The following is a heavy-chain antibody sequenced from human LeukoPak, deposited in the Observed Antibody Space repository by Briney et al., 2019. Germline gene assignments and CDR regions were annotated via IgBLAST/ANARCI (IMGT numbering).Heavy chain of an antibody. CDR2: INHSGST. J-gene: IGHJ5*02. V-gene: IGHV4-34*01. D-gene: IGHD4-17*01. Sequence: SETLSLTCAVYGGSFSGYYWSWIRQPPGKGLEWIGEINHSGSTNYNPSLKSRVTISVDTSKNQFSLKLSYVTAADTAVYYCARVVKTTVTNENWFDPWGQGTLVTVSS. CDR1: GGSFSGYY. CDR3: ARVVKTTVTNENWFDP.